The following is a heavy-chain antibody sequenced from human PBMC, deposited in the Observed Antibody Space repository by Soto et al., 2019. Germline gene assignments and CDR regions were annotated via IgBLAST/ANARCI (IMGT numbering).Heavy chain of an antibody. CDR3: AKVKYCYVSGGNPPVGY. V-gene: IGHV3-23*01. CDR2: ISDSGATS. D-gene: IGHD2-2*01. Sequence: GSLRLSCVASGFSLSSHAVSWVRQTPEKGLEWVSSISDSGATSSYADFVKGRFTVSRDNSRNTLYLQMDSLRVEDTAVYYCAKVKYCYVSGGNPPVGYWGQGTVVTVSS. CDR1: GFSLSSHA. J-gene: IGHJ4*02.